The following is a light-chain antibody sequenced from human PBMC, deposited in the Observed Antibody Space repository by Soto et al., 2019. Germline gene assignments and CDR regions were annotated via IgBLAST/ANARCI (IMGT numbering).Light chain of an antibody. V-gene: IGLV3-21*02. CDR1: NIDSRT. Sequence: SYELTQPPSMSVAPGQTATISCGENNIDSRTVHWYQQKPGQAPLLVVYDNSFRPSGIPNRFSGSNSGNTDTLTIRRVEAGDEADYYCQVWDNVDDHIYVFGTGTKVTVL. CDR3: QVWDNVDDHIYV. J-gene: IGLJ1*01. CDR2: DNS.